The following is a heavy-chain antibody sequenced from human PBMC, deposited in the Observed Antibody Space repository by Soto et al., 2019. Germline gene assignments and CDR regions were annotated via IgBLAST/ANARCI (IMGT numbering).Heavy chain of an antibody. J-gene: IGHJ4*02. CDR3: ARGPVGGYYDSSGYLTNFDY. CDR1: GYTFTSYA. Sequence: ASVKVSCKASGYTFTSYAMHWVRQAPGQRLEWMGWINPSGGSTSYAQKFQGRVTMTRDTSTSTVYMELSSLRSEDTAVYYCARGPVGGYYDSSGYLTNFDYWGQGTLVTVSS. V-gene: IGHV1-46*03. D-gene: IGHD3-22*01. CDR2: INPSGGST.